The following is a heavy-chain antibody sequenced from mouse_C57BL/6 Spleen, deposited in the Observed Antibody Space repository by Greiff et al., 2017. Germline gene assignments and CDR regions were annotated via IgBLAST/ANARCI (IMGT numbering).Heavy chain of an antibody. D-gene: IGHD2-4*01. J-gene: IGHJ3*01. CDR1: GYAFSSSW. Sequence: QVQLQQSGPELVKPGASVKISCKASGYAFSSSWMNWVKQRPGKGLEWIGRIYPGDGDTNYNGKFKGQATLTADKSSSTAYMQLSSLTSEDSAVYFCARSGSYYDYDEVAWFAYWGQGTLVTVSA. V-gene: IGHV1-82*01. CDR3: ARSGSYYDYDEVAWFAY. CDR2: IYPGDGDT.